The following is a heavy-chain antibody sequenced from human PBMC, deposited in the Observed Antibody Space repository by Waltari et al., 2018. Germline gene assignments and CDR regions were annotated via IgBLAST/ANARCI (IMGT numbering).Heavy chain of an antibody. V-gene: IGHV4-38-2*02. CDR1: GYSISSGYY. CDR3: ARDQYSSSWYYPGGYYYYGMDV. J-gene: IGHJ6*02. D-gene: IGHD6-13*01. Sequence: QVQLQESGPGLVQPSETLSLTCAVSGYSISSGYYWGWIRQPPGQGLEWIGSIYHSGGTYYNPSLKGRVTISVDTSKNQFSLKLSSVTAADTAVYYCARDQYSSSWYYPGGYYYYGMDVWGQGTTVTVSS. CDR2: IYHSGGT.